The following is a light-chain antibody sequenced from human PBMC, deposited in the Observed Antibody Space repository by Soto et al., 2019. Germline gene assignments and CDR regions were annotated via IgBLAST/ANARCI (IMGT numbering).Light chain of an antibody. CDR1: QSVSSSY. Sequence: EILLTQSPGTLSLSPGERATLSCRASQSVSSSYLAWYQQKPGQAPRLLIFGASSRATGVPDRFSGSGSGTAFTLIISRLEPEDFAVYYCQQYGGSPRTFGQGTKVEIK. CDR3: QQYGGSPRT. J-gene: IGKJ1*01. CDR2: GAS. V-gene: IGKV3-20*01.